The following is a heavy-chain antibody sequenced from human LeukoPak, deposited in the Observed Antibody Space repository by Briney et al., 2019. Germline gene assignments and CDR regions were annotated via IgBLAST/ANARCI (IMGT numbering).Heavy chain of an antibody. D-gene: IGHD1-26*01. CDR2: INHSGST. V-gene: IGHV4-34*01. CDR1: GGSFSGYY. CDR3: ARDSGSYSLLDY. Sequence: SETLSLTCAVYGGSFSGYYWSWIRQPPGKGLEWIGEINHSGSTNYNPSLKSRVTISVDTSKNQFSLKLSSVTAADTAVYYCARDSGSYSLLDYWGQGTLVTVSS. J-gene: IGHJ4*02.